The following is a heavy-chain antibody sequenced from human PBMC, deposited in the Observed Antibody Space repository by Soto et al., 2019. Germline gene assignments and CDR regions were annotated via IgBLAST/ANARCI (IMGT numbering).Heavy chain of an antibody. CDR3: ARERWIQLWLRAGDYYYGMDV. D-gene: IGHD5-18*01. V-gene: IGHV4-38-2*02. CDR1: GYSISSGYY. J-gene: IGHJ6*02. CDR2: IYHSGST. Sequence: SETLSLTCAVSGYSISSGYYWGWIRQPPGKGLEWIGSIYHSGSTYYNSSLKSRVTISVDTSKNQFSLKLSSVTAADTAVYYCARERWIQLWLRAGDYYYGMDVWGQGTTVTVSS.